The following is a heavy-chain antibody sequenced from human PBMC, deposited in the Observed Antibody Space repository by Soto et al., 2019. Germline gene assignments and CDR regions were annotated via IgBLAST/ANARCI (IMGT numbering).Heavy chain of an antibody. CDR1: GFSLSTSGVG. CDR2: IYWDDDK. J-gene: IGHJ4*02. Sequence: QITLKESGPTLVKPTQTLTLTCTFSGFSLSTSGVGVGWIRQPPGKALEWLALIYWDDDKRYSPSLKSRPTITKDTPKNQVVLTMTNMDPVDTATYYCAYSRYTGSGVDYWGQGTLVTVSS. D-gene: IGHD3-10*01. V-gene: IGHV2-5*02. CDR3: AYSRYTGSGVDY.